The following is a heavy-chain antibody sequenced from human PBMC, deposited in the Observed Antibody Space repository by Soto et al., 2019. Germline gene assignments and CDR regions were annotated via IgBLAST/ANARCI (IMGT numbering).Heavy chain of an antibody. CDR3: ARAYTPLRYFDWLLTAGFDY. V-gene: IGHV4-59*01. J-gene: IGHJ4*02. D-gene: IGHD3-9*01. CDR1: GGSISSYY. CDR2: IYYSGST. Sequence: SETLSLTCTVSGGSISSYYWSLIRQPPGKGLEWIGYIYYSGSTNYNPSLKSRVTISVDTSKNQFSLKLSSVTAADTAVYYCARAYTPLRYFDWLLTAGFDYWGQGTLVTVS.